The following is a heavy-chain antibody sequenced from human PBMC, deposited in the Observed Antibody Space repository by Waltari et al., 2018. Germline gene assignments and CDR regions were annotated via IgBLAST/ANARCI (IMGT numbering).Heavy chain of an antibody. CDR3: ARECIAAADDYFDY. CDR1: GGSISSSSYY. Sequence: QLQLQESGPGLVKPSETLSLTCTVSGGSISSSSYYWGWIRQPPGKGLEWIGSIYSSGRTYYNPPLKRRVTISVDTSKNQFSLKLSSLTAADTAVYYCARECIAAADDYFDYWGQGTLVTVSS. J-gene: IGHJ4*02. CDR2: IYSSGRT. D-gene: IGHD6-13*01. V-gene: IGHV4-39*07.